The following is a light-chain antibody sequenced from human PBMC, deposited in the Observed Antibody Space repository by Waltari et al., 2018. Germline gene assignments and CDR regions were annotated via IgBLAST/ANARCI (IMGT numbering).Light chain of an antibody. V-gene: IGKV1-16*02. J-gene: IGKJ4*01. CDR2: AAS. CDR3: QQYYITPLT. CDR1: QDISNY. Sequence: DIQMTQSPSSLSASVGDRVTITCRASQDISNYLAWFQQIPGQAPKSLIYAASTLQSGVPSKFSGSGSGTDFTLTISSLQPEDVAVYYCQQYYITPLTFGGGTKVEIK.